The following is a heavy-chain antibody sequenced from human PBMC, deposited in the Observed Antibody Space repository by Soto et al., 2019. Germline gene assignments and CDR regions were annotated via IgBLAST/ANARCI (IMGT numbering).Heavy chain of an antibody. D-gene: IGHD2-2*01. CDR2: IKQDGSEK. CDR3: ARDGVVPAANYYYYYYMDV. Sequence: LSLTCAASGFTFSSYXXSWXRQAPGKGLEWVAXIKQDGSEKYYVDSVKGRFTISRDNAKNSLYLQMNSLRAEDTAVYYCARDGVVPAANYYYYYYMDVWGKGTTVTVSS. V-gene: IGHV3-7*01. CDR1: GFTFSSYX. J-gene: IGHJ6*03.